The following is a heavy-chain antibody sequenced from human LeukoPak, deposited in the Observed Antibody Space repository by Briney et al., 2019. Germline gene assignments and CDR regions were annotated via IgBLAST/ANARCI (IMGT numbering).Heavy chain of an antibody. J-gene: IGHJ4*02. CDR3: ARGYDSSGPDY. D-gene: IGHD3-22*01. CDR2: ISAYNGDT. Sequence: ASVKVSCKAFGYTFNSHGISWVRQAPGQGLEWMGWISAYNGDTNYAQKFQGRVTLTTDRTTSTAYLELRSLRSDDTAVYYCARGYDSSGPDYWGQGTLVTVSS. V-gene: IGHV1-18*04. CDR1: GYTFNSHG.